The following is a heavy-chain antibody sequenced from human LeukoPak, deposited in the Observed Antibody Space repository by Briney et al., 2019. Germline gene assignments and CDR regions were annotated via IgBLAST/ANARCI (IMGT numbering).Heavy chain of an antibody. CDR1: GFTFSSYA. V-gene: IGHV3-23*01. CDR3: AKFSSDGTPYYYYGMDV. CDR2: INGSGGRT. D-gene: IGHD2-15*01. J-gene: IGHJ6*02. Sequence: GGSLRLSCAASGFTFSSYAMSWVRQAPGKGLEWVPTINGSGGRTYYADSVKGRFTISRDNSKNTLHLHVNSLRAEDTAVYYCAKFSSDGTPYYYYGMDVWGQGTTVTVSS.